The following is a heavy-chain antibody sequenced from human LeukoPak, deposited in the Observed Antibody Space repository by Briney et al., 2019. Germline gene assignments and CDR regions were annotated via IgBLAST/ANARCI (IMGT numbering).Heavy chain of an antibody. V-gene: IGHV3-23*01. Sequence: GGSLRLSCATSGFILSSYVMSWVRQAPGKGLEWVSGISSSGGSTYYADSVKGRFTISRDNSKNTLYLQMNSLRAEDTAVYFCAKGERSGDYYKDSIDFWGQGTLVTVSS. CDR1: GFILSSYV. J-gene: IGHJ4*02. CDR2: ISSSGGST. D-gene: IGHD1-26*01. CDR3: AKGERSGDYYKDSIDF.